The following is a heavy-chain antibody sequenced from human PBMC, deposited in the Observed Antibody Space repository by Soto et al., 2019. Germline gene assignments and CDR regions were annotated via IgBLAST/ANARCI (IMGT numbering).Heavy chain of an antibody. Sequence: GGYLRLSCAASGFTFSTYWMHWFRQAPGKGLVWVSRINSGGGTTTYADSVKGRFTISRDNAKNTLYLQMNGLRAEDTAVYYCARWFTYGNFDYFDYWGQGTQVTVS. CDR2: INSGGGTT. CDR3: ARWFTYGNFDYFDY. V-gene: IGHV3-74*01. D-gene: IGHD3-10*01. J-gene: IGHJ4*02. CDR1: GFTFSTYW.